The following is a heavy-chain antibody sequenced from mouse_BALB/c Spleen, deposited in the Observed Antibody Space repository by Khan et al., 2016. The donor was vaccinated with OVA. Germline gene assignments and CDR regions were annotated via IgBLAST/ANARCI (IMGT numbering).Heavy chain of an antibody. CDR2: INPYNGGT. CDR3: VRSASYGDYVEAWFAY. J-gene: IGHJ3*01. V-gene: IGHV1-18*01. D-gene: IGHD2-13*01. Sequence: EIQLQQSGPELVKPGASMKMSCKASGYSFTGYTMNWVKQSHVKNLEWIGLINPYNGGTASNQKFRGKATLTVDKSSNTAYMELLRLTSEDSAVYYCVRSASYGDYVEAWFAYWGQGTLVTVSA. CDR1: GYSFTGYT.